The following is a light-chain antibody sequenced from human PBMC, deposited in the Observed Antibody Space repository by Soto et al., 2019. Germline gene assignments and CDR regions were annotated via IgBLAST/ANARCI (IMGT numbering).Light chain of an antibody. Sequence: EIVMTQSPATLSVSPGDTATLSCRASQSVSSNLAWYQQKPGQAPRLLISGASTRATGVPARFSSSGSGTKFTLTISRLQYEDFAVYNCQQYNNWPAWTFGQGTKVEIK. V-gene: IGKV3-15*01. CDR1: QSVSSN. CDR3: QQYNNWPAWT. J-gene: IGKJ1*01. CDR2: GAS.